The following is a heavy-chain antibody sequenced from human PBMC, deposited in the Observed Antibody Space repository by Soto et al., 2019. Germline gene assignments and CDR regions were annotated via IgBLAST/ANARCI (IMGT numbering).Heavy chain of an antibody. Sequence: PSETLSLTCTVSGGSISSYYWSWIRQPPGKGLEWLGDMYYSGGTNYNPSVKSRITMSVDTSRNQVSLKLTSVAAADTAVYYCARDTYCGGCVTDNWFDPWGQGTLVTVSS. CDR3: ARDTYCGGCVTDNWFDP. J-gene: IGHJ5*02. D-gene: IGHD2-21*01. CDR2: MYYSGGT. CDR1: GGSISSYY. V-gene: IGHV4-59*12.